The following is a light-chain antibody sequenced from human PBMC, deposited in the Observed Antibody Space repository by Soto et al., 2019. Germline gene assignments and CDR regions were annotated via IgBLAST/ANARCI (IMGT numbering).Light chain of an antibody. J-gene: IGLJ1*01. CDR1: SSDVGGYNY. Sequence: QSALTQPASVSGSPGQSITISCTGTSSDVGGYNYVSWYQQHPGKAPKLMIYEVNNRPSGVSNRFSGSKSGNTASLTISGLQAEDEADYYCHSYTSSTTYVFGPGTKHTVL. CDR3: HSYTSSTTYV. CDR2: EVN. V-gene: IGLV2-14*01.